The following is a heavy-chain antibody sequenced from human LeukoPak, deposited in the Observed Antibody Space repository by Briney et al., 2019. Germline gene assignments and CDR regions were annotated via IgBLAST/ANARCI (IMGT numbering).Heavy chain of an antibody. D-gene: IGHD3-22*01. Sequence: GGSLRLSCAASGFTFSSYGMHWVRQAPGKGLEWVAFIRYDGSNKYYADSVKGRFTISRDNSKNTLYLQMNSLRAEDTAVYYCAKDATYYYDSSGYYQLDYWGQGTLVTVSS. CDR2: IRYDGSNK. V-gene: IGHV3-30*02. J-gene: IGHJ4*02. CDR1: GFTFSSYG. CDR3: AKDATYYYDSSGYYQLDY.